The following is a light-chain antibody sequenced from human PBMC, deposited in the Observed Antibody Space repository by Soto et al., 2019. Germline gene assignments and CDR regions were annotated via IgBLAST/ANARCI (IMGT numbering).Light chain of an antibody. CDR2: SNN. CDR3: AAWADSLKVVV. Sequence: QSVLTQPPSASGTPGQRVPISCSGSSSNIGSNTVNWYQQLPGTAPKLLIYSNNQRPSGVPDRFSGSQSGTSASLAISGLQSEDEADYYCAAWADSLKVVVLGGGTKLTVL. V-gene: IGLV1-44*01. J-gene: IGLJ2*01. CDR1: SSNIGSNT.